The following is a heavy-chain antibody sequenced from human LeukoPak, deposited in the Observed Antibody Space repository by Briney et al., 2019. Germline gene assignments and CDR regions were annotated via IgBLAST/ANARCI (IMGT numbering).Heavy chain of an antibody. D-gene: IGHD3-22*01. J-gene: IGHJ4*02. CDR2: ISGSGGST. Sequence: GGSLRLSCAASGFTFTNYPMSWVRQAPGKGLEWVSTISGSGGSTYFADSVKGRFTISRDNSKNTLYLQMNSLSAEDTAVYYCAKRAICYDTAGQIRWDNYFDYWGQGTLVTVSS. CDR1: GFTFTNYP. CDR3: AKRAICYDTAGQIRWDNYFDY. V-gene: IGHV3-23*01.